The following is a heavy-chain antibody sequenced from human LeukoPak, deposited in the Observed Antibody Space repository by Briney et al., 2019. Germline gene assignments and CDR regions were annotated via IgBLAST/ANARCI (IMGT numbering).Heavy chain of an antibody. CDR3: ARHKLGTVAGFYFDY. V-gene: IGHV4-38-2*01. CDR1: GYSISSGYY. D-gene: IGHD6-19*01. J-gene: IGHJ4*02. Sequence: SETLSLTCAVSGYSISSGYYWGWIRQPPGKGLEWIGSIYYSGSTYYNPSLKSRVTISVDTSKNQFSLKLSSVTAAETAVYYCARHKLGTVAGFYFDYWGQGTLVTVSS. CDR2: IYYSGST.